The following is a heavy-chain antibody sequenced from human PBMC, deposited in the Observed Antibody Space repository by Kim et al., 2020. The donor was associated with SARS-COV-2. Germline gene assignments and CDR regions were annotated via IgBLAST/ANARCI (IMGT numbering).Heavy chain of an antibody. CDR2: IKQDGSEK. V-gene: IGHV3-7*01. CDR3: ARDPPYSSSWYVQNV. D-gene: IGHD6-13*01. J-gene: IGHJ6*02. CDR1: GFTFSSYW. Sequence: GGSLRLSCAASGFTFSSYWMSWVRQAPGKGLEWVANIKQDGSEKYYVDSVKGRFTISRDNAKNSLYLQMNSLRAEDTAVYYCARDPPYSSSWYVQNVWGQGTTVTVSS.